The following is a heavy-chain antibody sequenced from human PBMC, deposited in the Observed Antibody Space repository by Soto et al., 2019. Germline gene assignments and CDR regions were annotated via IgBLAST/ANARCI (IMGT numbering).Heavy chain of an antibody. CDR2: INPNSGGT. J-gene: IGHJ6*02. CDR3: ARGIARYGSGSYYYYYGMDV. Sequence: GASVKVSCKASGYTFTSYGISWVRQAPGQGLEWMGWINPNSGGTNYAQKFQGWVTMTRDTSISTAYMELSRLRSDDTAVYYCARGIARYGSGSYYYYYGMDVWGQGTTVTVSS. D-gene: IGHD3-10*01. CDR1: GYTFTSYG. V-gene: IGHV1-2*04.